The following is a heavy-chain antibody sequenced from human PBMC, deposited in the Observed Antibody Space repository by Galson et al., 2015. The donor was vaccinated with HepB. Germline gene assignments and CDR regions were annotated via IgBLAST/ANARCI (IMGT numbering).Heavy chain of an antibody. CDR3: AKAREVTGVWFGTGVAFDI. Sequence: SLRLSCAASGFTFDDYAMHWVRQAPGKGLEWVSGISWSSGSIGYADSVKGRFTISRDNAKNSLYLQMNSLRAEDTALYYCAKAREVTGVWFGTGVAFDIWGQGTMVTVSS. CDR2: ISWSSGSI. V-gene: IGHV3-9*01. CDR1: GFTFDDYA. J-gene: IGHJ3*02. D-gene: IGHD3-10*01.